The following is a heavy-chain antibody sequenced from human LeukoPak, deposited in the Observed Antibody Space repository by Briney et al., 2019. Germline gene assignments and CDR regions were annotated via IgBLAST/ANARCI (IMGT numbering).Heavy chain of an antibody. J-gene: IGHJ4*02. CDR1: GFTFSSYT. V-gene: IGHV3-30*01. CDR3: ARAPGYGYGDY. Sequence: WGSLRLSCAASGFTFSSYTMHGCRRAPGRGLQWVAVISYDRTYKYYADSVKGRFTFSRDNSENTLYLQMNSLRPEDTAVYYCARAPGYGYGDYWGQGALVTVSS. D-gene: IGHD5-18*01. CDR2: ISYDRTYK.